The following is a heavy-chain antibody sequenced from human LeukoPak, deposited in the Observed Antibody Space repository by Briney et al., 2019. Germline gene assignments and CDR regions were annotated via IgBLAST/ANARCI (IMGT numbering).Heavy chain of an antibody. Sequence: GSLRLSCAASGFSFSSHTMDWVRQAPGKGLEWVSSIGGDGTTMFYADSVKGRFTISRDNAKNSLSLQMNSLRAEDTAVYYCGRDRPFSGDDYWGQGTLVTVSS. V-gene: IGHV3-48*01. CDR1: GFSFSSHT. D-gene: IGHD3-10*01. J-gene: IGHJ4*02. CDR2: IGGDGTTM. CDR3: GRDRPFSGDDY.